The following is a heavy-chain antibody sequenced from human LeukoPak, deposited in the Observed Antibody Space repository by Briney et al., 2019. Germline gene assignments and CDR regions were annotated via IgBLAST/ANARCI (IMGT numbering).Heavy chain of an antibody. CDR3: ARGRRIAAAGLDY. CDR1: GGSLSGYY. Sequence: SETLSLTCAVYGGSLSGYYWSWIRQPPGKGLEWIGEINHSGSTNYNPSLKSRVTISVDTSKNQFSLKLSSVTAADTAVYYCARGRRIAAAGLDYWGQGTLVTVSS. J-gene: IGHJ4*02. V-gene: IGHV4-34*01. CDR2: INHSGST. D-gene: IGHD6-13*01.